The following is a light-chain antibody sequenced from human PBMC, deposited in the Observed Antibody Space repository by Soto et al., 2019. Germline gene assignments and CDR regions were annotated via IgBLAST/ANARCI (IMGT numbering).Light chain of an antibody. Sequence: QSVLTQPASVSGSPGQSITISCTGTSSDVGSYNYVSWYQQDPGKAPKLIFYDVSNRPSGVSDRFSVSKPGNTASLTISILQAEDGAAYYCSSYKNSGIYVFGTGPKVPVL. V-gene: IGLV2-14*01. CDR2: DVS. CDR1: SSDVGSYNY. CDR3: SSYKNSGIYV. J-gene: IGLJ1*01.